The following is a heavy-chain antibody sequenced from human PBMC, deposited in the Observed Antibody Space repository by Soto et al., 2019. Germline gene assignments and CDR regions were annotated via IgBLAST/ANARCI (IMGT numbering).Heavy chain of an antibody. CDR3: AKSQSPMVRGVIEAFDF. V-gene: IGHV3-20*04. Sequence: LRLSCVASGFTFDDYGMSWVRQVPGKGLEWVSGINWNGGTTHYADSVKGRFTISRDNAKNSLYLQMNSLRAEDTALYYCAKSQSPMVRGVIEAFDFWGQGTLVTVSS. D-gene: IGHD3-10*01. J-gene: IGHJ4*02. CDR2: INWNGGTT. CDR1: GFTFDDYG.